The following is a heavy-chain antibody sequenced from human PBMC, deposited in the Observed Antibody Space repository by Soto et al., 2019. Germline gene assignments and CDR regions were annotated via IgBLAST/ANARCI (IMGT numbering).Heavy chain of an antibody. Sequence: QLQLQESGPGLVKPSETLSLTCTVSGGSISSSSYYWGWIRQPPGKGLEWIGSIYYSGSTYYNPSLKSRVTISVDTSKNQFSLKLSSVTAADTAVYYCASFGTEIRNGDYFAFDIWGQGTMVTVSS. CDR1: GGSISSSSYY. CDR3: ASFGTEIRNGDYFAFDI. D-gene: IGHD4-17*01. V-gene: IGHV4-39*01. J-gene: IGHJ3*02. CDR2: IYYSGST.